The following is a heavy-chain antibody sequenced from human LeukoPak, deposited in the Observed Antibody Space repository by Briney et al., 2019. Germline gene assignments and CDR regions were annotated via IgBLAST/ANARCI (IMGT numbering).Heavy chain of an antibody. CDR1: GGSIRSYY. V-gene: IGHV4-59*04. D-gene: IGHD6-19*01. CDR3: ARFGSGWHYFDY. CDR2: IYYSGST. J-gene: IGHJ4*02. Sequence: SETLSLTCTVSGGSIRSYYWSWIRQPPGKGLEWIGNIYYSGSTYYSPSLKSRVTISVDTSKNQFSLKLSSVTAADTAVYYCARFGSGWHYFDYWGQGTLVTVSS.